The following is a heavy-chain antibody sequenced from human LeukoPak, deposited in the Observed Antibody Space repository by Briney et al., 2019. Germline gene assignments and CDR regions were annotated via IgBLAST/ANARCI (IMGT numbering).Heavy chain of an antibody. V-gene: IGHV3-9*01. J-gene: IGHJ6*02. CDR1: GFTFDDYA. CDR3: AKDGNNEVWFGESLNYYYGMDV. Sequence: GRSLRLSCAASGFTFDDYAMHWVRQAPGKGLEWVSGISWNSGSIGYADSVKGRFTISRDNSKNTLYLQMNSLRAEDTAVYYCAKDGNNEVWFGESLNYYYGMDVWGQGTTVTVSS. CDR2: ISWNSGSI. D-gene: IGHD3-10*01.